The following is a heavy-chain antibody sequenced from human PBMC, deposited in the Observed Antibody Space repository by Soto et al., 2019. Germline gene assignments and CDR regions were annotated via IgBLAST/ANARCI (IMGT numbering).Heavy chain of an antibody. V-gene: IGHV4-4*02. CDR3: AVPGAGDFDY. D-gene: IGHD6-13*01. J-gene: IGHJ4*02. CDR1: GASISTNNC. CDR2: VYHSGST. Sequence: SETLSLTCAVSGASISTNNCWSWVRQPPGKGLEWIGEVYHSGSTNCNPSLKSRVTISIDKSKNQFSLRLTSMTAADTAVYYCAVPGAGDFDYWSQGTLVTVS.